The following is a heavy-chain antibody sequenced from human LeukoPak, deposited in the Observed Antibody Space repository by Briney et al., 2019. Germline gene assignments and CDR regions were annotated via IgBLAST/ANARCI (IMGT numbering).Heavy chain of an antibody. J-gene: IGHJ3*02. Sequence: SETLSLTCAVYGGSFSGYYWSWIRQPPGKGLEWIGEINHSGSTNYNPSLKSRVTVSVDTSKNQFSLKLSSVTAADTAVYYCAGFLLQQINVFYILGQGTMVTVSS. CDR3: AGFLLQQINVFYI. D-gene: IGHD1-1*01. V-gene: IGHV4-34*01. CDR1: GGSFSGYY. CDR2: INHSGST.